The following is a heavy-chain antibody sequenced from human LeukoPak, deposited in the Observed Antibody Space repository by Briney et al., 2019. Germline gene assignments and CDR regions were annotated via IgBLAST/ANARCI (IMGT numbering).Heavy chain of an antibody. V-gene: IGHV1-46*01. Sequence: ASVKVSCKASGYTFTKSYIHWVRQAPGQRLEWIGLINPGGDNTDYAQNFQGRLTMTSDTSARTVYMELSSLRSEDTAVYYCARVVARAFDYWGQGTLVTVSS. J-gene: IGHJ4*02. CDR1: GYTFTKSY. CDR2: INPGGDNT. D-gene: IGHD3-16*02. CDR3: ARVVARAFDY.